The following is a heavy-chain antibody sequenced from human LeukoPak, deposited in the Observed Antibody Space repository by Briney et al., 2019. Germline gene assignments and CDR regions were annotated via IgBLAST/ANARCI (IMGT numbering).Heavy chain of an antibody. CDR1: GGSISSYY. D-gene: IGHD3-16*01. Sequence: SETLSLTCRVSGGSISSYYWSWIRQPPGKGLEWIGYIYYSGSTNYNPSLKSRVTISVETSKNQFSLKLSSVTAADTAVYSCARHTSHAYNWFDPWGQGTLVTVSS. J-gene: IGHJ5*02. CDR2: IYYSGST. V-gene: IGHV4-59*01. CDR3: ARHTSHAYNWFDP.